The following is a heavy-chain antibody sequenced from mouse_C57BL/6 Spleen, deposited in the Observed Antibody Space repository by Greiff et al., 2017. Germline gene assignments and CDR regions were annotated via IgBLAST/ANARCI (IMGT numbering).Heavy chain of an antibody. D-gene: IGHD2-3*01. CDR1: GFNIKNTY. Sequence: EVQLLQSVAELVRPGASVKLSCTASGFNIKNTYMHWVKQRPEQGLEWIGRIDPATGNTKYAPKFPGKATITADTSSNTAYLQLSSLTSEDTAIXYCASGDDYYRYDRDYWGQGTSVTVSS. CDR2: IDPATGNT. CDR3: ASGDDYYRYDRDY. J-gene: IGHJ4*01. V-gene: IGHV14-3*01.